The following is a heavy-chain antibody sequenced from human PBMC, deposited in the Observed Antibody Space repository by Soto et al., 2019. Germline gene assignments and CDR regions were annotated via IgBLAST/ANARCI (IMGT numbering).Heavy chain of an antibody. Sequence: SETLSLTCTFSCGSIIIGDYYWSWIRQPPGKGLEWIGYIYYSGSTYYNPSLKSRVTISVDTSKNQFSLKLSSVTAADTAVYYCARVVVVPARGLRNYYYYGMDVWGQGTTVTVSS. CDR1: CGSIIIGDYY. CDR3: ARVVVVPARGLRNYYYYGMDV. V-gene: IGHV4-30-4*01. CDR2: IYYSGST. D-gene: IGHD2-2*01. J-gene: IGHJ6*02.